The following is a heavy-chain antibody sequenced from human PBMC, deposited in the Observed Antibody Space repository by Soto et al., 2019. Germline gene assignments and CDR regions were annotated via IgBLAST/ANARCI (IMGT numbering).Heavy chain of an antibody. J-gene: IGHJ6*02. V-gene: IGHV3-53*01. CDR3: ARDRAGSITMVRGVIPYYYYGMDV. Sequence: PGGSLRLACAVSGFTVSNNYMSWVRQAPGKGLEGVSVIYSGGYTAYGDSVKGRFTISRDNSKNTLYLQMNSLRADDTAVYYCARDRAGSITMVRGVIPYYYYGMDVWGQGTTVTVSS. CDR2: IYSGGYT. CDR1: GFTVSNNY. D-gene: IGHD3-10*01.